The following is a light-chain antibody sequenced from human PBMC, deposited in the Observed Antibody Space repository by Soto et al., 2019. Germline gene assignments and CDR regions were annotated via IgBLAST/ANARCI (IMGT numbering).Light chain of an antibody. Sequence: EIVMTQSPATLSVSPGERATLSCRASQSVGRNLAWYQQEPGQAPRLLIYGASTRATGIPTRFSGSGSGTEFTLTISSLQSEDFAVYYCQHYAQWPSFAFGQGTKLEIK. J-gene: IGKJ2*01. CDR1: QSVGRN. CDR3: QHYAQWPSFA. V-gene: IGKV3-15*01. CDR2: GAS.